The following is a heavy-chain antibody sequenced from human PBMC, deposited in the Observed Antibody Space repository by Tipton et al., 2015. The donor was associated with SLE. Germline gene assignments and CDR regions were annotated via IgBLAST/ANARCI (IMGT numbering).Heavy chain of an antibody. J-gene: IGHJ4*02. D-gene: IGHD6-19*01. Sequence: GSLRLSCAASGFTFNNYWMHWFRQVPGKGLEWVSRIDHDGSGTSYADSVEDRFTISRDNTKKTLYLQMNSRRAEDTAVYYCARAVADWGWLVVYWGRGTQVTVSS. CDR3: ARAVADWGWLVVY. V-gene: IGHV3-74*01. CDR2: IDHDGSGT. CDR1: GFTFNNYW.